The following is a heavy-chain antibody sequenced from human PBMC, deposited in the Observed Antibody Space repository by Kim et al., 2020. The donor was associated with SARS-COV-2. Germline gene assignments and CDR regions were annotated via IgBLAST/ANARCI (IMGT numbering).Heavy chain of an antibody. V-gene: IGHV3-33*06. Sequence: GGSLRLSCAASGFTFSSYGMHWVRQAPGKGLEWVAVIWYDGSNKYYADSVKGRFTISRDNSKNTLYLQMNSLRAEDTAVYYCAKAVGGIGVYFDYWGQGTLVTVSS. CDR1: GFTFSSYG. CDR2: IWYDGSNK. J-gene: IGHJ4*02. D-gene: IGHD6-19*01. CDR3: AKAVGGIGVYFDY.